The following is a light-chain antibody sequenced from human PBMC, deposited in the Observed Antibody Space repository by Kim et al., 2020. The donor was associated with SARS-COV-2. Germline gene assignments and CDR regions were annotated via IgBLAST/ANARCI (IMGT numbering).Light chain of an antibody. J-gene: IGKJ2*03. Sequence: LAPGERATLSCRASQSVSSSYLAWYQQKPGQAPRLLIYGASSRATGIPDRFSGSGSGTDFTLTISRLEPEDFAVYYCQQYVSSRGSFGQGTKLEI. CDR1: QSVSSSY. CDR2: GAS. CDR3: QQYVSSRGS. V-gene: IGKV3-20*01.